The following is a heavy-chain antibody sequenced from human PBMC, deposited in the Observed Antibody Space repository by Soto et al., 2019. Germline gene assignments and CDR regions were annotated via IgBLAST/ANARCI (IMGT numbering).Heavy chain of an antibody. V-gene: IGHV1-69*13. J-gene: IGHJ4*02. Sequence: ASVKVSCKASGGTFSSYAISWVRQAPGQGLEWMGGIIPIFGTANYAQKFQGRVTITADESTSTAYMELSSLRSEDTAVYYCARSSAFCSGGSCYSTDYWGQGTLVTVSS. CDR1: GGTFSSYA. D-gene: IGHD2-15*01. CDR3: ARSSAFCSGGSCYSTDY. CDR2: IIPIFGTA.